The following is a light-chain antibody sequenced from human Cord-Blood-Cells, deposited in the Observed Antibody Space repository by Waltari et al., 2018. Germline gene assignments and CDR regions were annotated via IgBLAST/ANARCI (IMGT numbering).Light chain of an antibody. CDR1: QSISSW. CDR3: QQYNSPPWT. J-gene: IGKJ1*01. CDR2: KAS. V-gene: IGKV1-5*03. Sequence: DIQMTQSPSTLSASVGDRVTITCRASQSISSWLAWYQQKPGKAPKLLIYKASSLESGVPSRFGVSGSGTEFTLTISSLQPDDFATYYCQQYNSPPWTFGQGTKVEIK.